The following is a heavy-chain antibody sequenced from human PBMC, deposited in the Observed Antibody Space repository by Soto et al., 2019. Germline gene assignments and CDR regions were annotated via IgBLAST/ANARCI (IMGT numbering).Heavy chain of an antibody. CDR2: IRYDGSNK. Sequence: QVQLVESGGGVVQPGRSLRLSCAASGFTFSSYGMHWVRQAPGKGLERVAVIRYDGSNKYYADSVKGRFTISRDNSKNTLYLHMNSLRAEDTAVYYCARDRGVVGAAAGGWFDPWGQGTLVTVSS. CDR1: GFTFSSYG. D-gene: IGHD1-26*01. CDR3: ARDRGVVGAAAGGWFDP. J-gene: IGHJ5*02. V-gene: IGHV3-33*01.